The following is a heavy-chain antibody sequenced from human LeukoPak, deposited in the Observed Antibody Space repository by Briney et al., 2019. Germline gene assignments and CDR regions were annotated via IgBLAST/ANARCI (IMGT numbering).Heavy chain of an antibody. CDR1: GFTFSSYW. J-gene: IGHJ4*02. V-gene: IGHV3-7*01. Sequence: GGSLRLSCAASGFTFSSYWMSWVRQAPGKGLEWVANIKQDGSEKYYVDSVKGRFTISRDNAKNSLYLQMNNLRAEDTAVYYCARDLYGDYVPFDYWGQGTLVTVSS. CDR3: ARDLYGDYVPFDY. CDR2: IKQDGSEK. D-gene: IGHD4-17*01.